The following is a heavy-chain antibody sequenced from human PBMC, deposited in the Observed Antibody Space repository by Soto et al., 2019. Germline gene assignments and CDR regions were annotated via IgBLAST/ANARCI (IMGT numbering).Heavy chain of an antibody. CDR3: ARMGRWEIVEGWVDP. Sequence: QVQLQESGPGLVKPSQTLSLTCTVSGGSISTGGYYWSWIRPHPGMGLEWIGYIYYSGSTSYNPSLKSRVTISFDTSKNQFSLKLSSVTAADTAVYYCARMGRWEIVEGWVDPGGQGTLVTVSS. D-gene: IGHD2-15*01. J-gene: IGHJ5*02. CDR1: GGSISTGGYY. CDR2: IYYSGST. V-gene: IGHV4-31*03.